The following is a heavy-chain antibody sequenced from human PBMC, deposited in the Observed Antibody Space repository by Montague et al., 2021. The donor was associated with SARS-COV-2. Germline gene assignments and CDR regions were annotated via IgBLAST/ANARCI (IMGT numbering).Heavy chain of an antibody. J-gene: IGHJ4*02. CDR1: GFPLSTSGMC. V-gene: IGHV2-70*01. Sequence: PALVKPTQTLTLTCTFSGFPLSTSGMCVSWIRQPPGKALEWLTLIDWDDDKYYSTSLKTRLTISKGTSKNQVVLTMTNMDPVDTATYYCARSYGTTVVTRAFDYWGQGTLVTVSS. CDR2: IDWDDDK. D-gene: IGHD4-23*01. CDR3: ARSYGTTVVTRAFDY.